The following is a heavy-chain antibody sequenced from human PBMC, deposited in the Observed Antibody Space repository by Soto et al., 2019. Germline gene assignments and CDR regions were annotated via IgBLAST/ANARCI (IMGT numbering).Heavy chain of an antibody. J-gene: IGHJ5*02. V-gene: IGHV4-34*01. D-gene: IGHD3-3*01. CDR3: ARRRHDFWSGYLNWFAP. Sequence: SETLSLTCAVYGGSFSGYYWSWIRQPTGKGLDWIGEISNSGSTNYNPSLQSRVTISVDTPKNHLSLKLSSVTAADTAIYYCARRRHDFWSGYLNWFAPWRQGTLVTVSS. CDR1: GGSFSGYY. CDR2: ISNSGST.